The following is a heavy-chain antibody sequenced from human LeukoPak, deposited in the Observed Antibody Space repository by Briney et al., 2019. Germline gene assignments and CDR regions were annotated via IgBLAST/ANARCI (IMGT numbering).Heavy chain of an antibody. J-gene: IGHJ4*02. V-gene: IGHV3-48*04. CDR1: GFTFSTYT. Sequence: GGSLRLSCAASGFTFSTYTMNWVRQAPGKGLEWIAYISGPTISYADSVKGRFTISRDNAKNSLYLQMNSLRAEDTAVYYCARDQVASIAAAATDYWGQGTLVAVSS. CDR3: ARDQVASIAAAATDY. CDR2: ISGPTI. D-gene: IGHD6-13*01.